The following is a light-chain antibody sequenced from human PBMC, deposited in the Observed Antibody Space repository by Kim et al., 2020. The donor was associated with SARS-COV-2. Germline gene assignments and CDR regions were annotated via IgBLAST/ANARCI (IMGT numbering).Light chain of an antibody. CDR2: DVS. CDR3: SSYTSTSTLI. J-gene: IGLJ2*01. Sequence: QSALTQPASVSGSPGQSITISCTGTSSDVGNYNYVSWYQQHPGQAPKLMVYDVSQRPSGVSNRFSASKSGNTASLTISGLQAEDEADYYCSSYTSTSTLIFGGGTQRTVL. V-gene: IGLV2-14*03. CDR1: SSDVGNYNY.